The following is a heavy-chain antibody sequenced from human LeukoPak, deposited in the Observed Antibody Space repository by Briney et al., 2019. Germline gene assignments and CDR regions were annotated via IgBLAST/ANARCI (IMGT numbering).Heavy chain of an antibody. Sequence: QTGGSLRLSCAASGFTLSCCDMNWVRQAPGKGLEWVAVISYDGSNKYYVDSVKGRFTIARDNSKNTVYLQMNSLRAEDMAVYYCAREEWYYFDYWGQGTLVTVSS. CDR2: ISYDGSNK. CDR1: GFTLSCCD. CDR3: AREEWYYFDY. D-gene: IGHD3-3*01. V-gene: IGHV3-30-3*01. J-gene: IGHJ4*02.